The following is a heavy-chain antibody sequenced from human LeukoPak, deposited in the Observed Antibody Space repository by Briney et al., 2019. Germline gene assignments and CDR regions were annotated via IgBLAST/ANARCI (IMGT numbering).Heavy chain of an antibody. V-gene: IGHV1-69*05. CDR3: ARPNRASCYDGAFDI. D-gene: IGHD5-12*01. CDR1: GGTFSSYA. Sequence: XVKVSCKASGGTFSSYAISWVRRAPGQGLEWMGRIIPIFCTPNYSQTFHGSVTITTDQSTSTPYMELSSLRSEDTAVYYCARPNRASCYDGAFDIWGQGTMVTVSS. J-gene: IGHJ3*02. CDR2: IIPIFCTP.